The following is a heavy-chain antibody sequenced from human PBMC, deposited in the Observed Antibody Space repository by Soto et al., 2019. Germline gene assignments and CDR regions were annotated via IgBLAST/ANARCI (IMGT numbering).Heavy chain of an antibody. CDR2: ISYDGSNK. D-gene: IGHD6-19*01. CDR1: GFTFSSYA. J-gene: IGHJ5*02. V-gene: IGHV3-30-3*01. Sequence: QVQLVESGGGVVQPGRSLRLSCAASGFTFSSYAMHWVRQAPGKGLEWVAVISYDGSNKYYADSVKGRFTISRDNSKNTLYLQMNSLRAEDTAVYYCAXDLEVAVAGAWGQGTLVTVSS. CDR3: AXDLEVAVAGA.